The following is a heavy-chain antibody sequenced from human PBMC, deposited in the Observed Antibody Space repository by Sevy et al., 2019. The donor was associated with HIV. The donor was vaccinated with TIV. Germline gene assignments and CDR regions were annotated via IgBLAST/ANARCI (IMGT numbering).Heavy chain of an antibody. CDR2: ISGSGGST. CDR1: GFTFSSYA. D-gene: IGHD3-10*01. J-gene: IGHJ4*02. V-gene: IGHV3-23*01. CDR3: AKDISYGSGSYYKPPQFDY. Sequence: GGSLRLSCAASGFTFSSYAMSWVRQAPGKGLEWVSAISGSGGSTYYADSGKGRFTISRDKSKNTLYLQMNSLRDEDTAVYYCAKDISYGSGSYYKPPQFDYWGQGTLVTVSS.